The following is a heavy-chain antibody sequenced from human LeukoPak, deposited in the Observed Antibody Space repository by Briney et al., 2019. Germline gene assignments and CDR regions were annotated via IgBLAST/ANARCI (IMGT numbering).Heavy chain of an antibody. Sequence: SETLSLTCTVSGDSIIGYYWSWIRQPPGKGLEWIGYTHYSGSTNYNPSLQSRVTISVDTSRSHFSLKLSSATAADTAVYYCARGERLGPDFWGQGTPVTVSS. CDR1: GDSIIGYY. J-gene: IGHJ4*02. CDR3: ARGERLGPDF. V-gene: IGHV4-59*01. D-gene: IGHD1-1*01. CDR2: THYSGST.